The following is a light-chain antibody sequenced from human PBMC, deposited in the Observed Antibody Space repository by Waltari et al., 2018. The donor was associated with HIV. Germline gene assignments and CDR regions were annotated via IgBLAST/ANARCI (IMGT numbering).Light chain of an antibody. J-gene: IGLJ1*01. V-gene: IGLV2-14*01. CDR2: EIS. CDR3: SSYTRNNKA. Sequence: QSALTQPASVSGSPGQSIAISCTGTSSDVAGYNYVSWYQHHPGKAHQLMIYEISNRPAGISNRFSGSKSGNSASLTMSGLQAEDEADYYCSSYTRNNKAVGNGTKVTVL. CDR1: SSDVAGYNY.